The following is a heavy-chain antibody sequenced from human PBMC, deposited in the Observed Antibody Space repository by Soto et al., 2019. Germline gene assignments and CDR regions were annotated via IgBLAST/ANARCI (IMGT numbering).Heavy chain of an antibody. CDR3: TTWAGRPYYYYGMDV. CDR2: IKSKTDGGST. CDR1: GFTFSSAW. D-gene: IGHD6-19*01. J-gene: IGHJ6*02. Sequence: EMQLVESGGGLVKPGGSLRLSCAASGFTFSSAWMNWVRQAPGKGLEWVGGIKSKTDGGSTDYAAPVKGRFTFSRDDSKNTLFLQMNSLKTEDTAVYYCTTWAGRPYYYYGMDVWGRGTTVTVSS. V-gene: IGHV3-15*07.